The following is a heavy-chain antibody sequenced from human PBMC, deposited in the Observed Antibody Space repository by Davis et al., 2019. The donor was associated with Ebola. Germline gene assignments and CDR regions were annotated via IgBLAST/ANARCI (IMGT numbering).Heavy chain of an antibody. Sequence: ASVKVSCKASGYIFTSYAMHWVRQAPGQRLEWMGWINPNSGGTNYAQKFQGWVTMTRDTSISTAYMELSRLRSDDTAVYYCARGGYCTGGVCYYFDYWGQGTLVTVSS. CDR3: ARGGYCTGGVCYYFDY. J-gene: IGHJ4*02. CDR1: GYIFTSYA. V-gene: IGHV1-2*04. D-gene: IGHD2-8*02. CDR2: INPNSGGT.